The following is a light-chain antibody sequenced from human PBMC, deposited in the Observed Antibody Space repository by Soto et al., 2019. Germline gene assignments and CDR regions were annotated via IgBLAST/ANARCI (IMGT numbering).Light chain of an antibody. CDR1: SSDVGGYNY. Sequence: QSVLTQPASVSGSPGQSITISCTGTSSDVGGYNYVSWYQQHPGKAPKLMSYDVINWTSRVSNRFSGSKSGNTASLTISGLQAEDEADYYCSSYTSSSPFVFGTGTKLTVL. CDR2: DVI. CDR3: SSYTSSSPFV. J-gene: IGLJ1*01. V-gene: IGLV2-14*01.